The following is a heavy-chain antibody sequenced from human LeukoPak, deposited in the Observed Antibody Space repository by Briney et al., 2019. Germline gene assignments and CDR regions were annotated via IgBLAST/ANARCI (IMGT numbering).Heavy chain of an antibody. V-gene: IGHV3-9*01. D-gene: IGHD6-6*01. CDR1: GFTFDDYA. CDR2: ISWNSGSI. CDR3: AKDRRMEYTSSSGNWFDP. J-gene: IGHJ5*02. Sequence: RRSLRLSCAASGFTFDDYAMHWVRQAPGKGLEWVSGISWNSGSIGYADSVKGRFTISRDNAKNSLYLQMNSLRAEDTALYYCAKDRRMEYTSSSGNWFDPWGQGTPVTVSS.